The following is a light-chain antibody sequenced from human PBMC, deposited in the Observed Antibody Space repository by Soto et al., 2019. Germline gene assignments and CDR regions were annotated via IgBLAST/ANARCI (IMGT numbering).Light chain of an antibody. CDR2: DAS. J-gene: IGKJ5*01. CDR1: QDIHIY. Sequence: DIPMTQSPSSLFASVGDRVTITCQATQDIHIYLNWYQQKPGKAPNLLTYDASNLEIGVPSRFSGSGSGTHSTFTISSLQTEDIGTYYCQQYDILPITFGRGTRLEIK. V-gene: IGKV1-33*01. CDR3: QQYDILPIT.